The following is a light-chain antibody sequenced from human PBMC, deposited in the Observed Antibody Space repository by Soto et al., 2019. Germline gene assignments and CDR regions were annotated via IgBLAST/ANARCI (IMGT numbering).Light chain of an antibody. CDR2: DAS. CDR1: QRIRRY. CDR3: QQRSNWLGP. V-gene: IGKV3-11*01. Sequence: EVVLTHSPATLSLSPGAGPTLSCRASQRIRRYALAWSPQKPGHAAXLLIDDASNRATGIPARFSGSGSGKDFTLTISSLEPEDFAVYDCQQRSNWLGPFGQGTRLEI. J-gene: IGKJ5*01.